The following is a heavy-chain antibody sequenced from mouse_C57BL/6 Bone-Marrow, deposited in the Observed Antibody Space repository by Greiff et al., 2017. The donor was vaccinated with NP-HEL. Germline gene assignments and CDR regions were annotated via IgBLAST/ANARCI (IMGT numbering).Heavy chain of an antibody. D-gene: IGHD1-2*01. V-gene: IGHV1-85*01. Sequence: QVQLQQSGPELVKPGASVKLSCKASGYTFTSYDINWVKQRPGQGLEWIGWIYPRDGSTQYNEKFKGKATLTVDTSSSTAYMELHSLTSEVSAVYFCAQPTAYWGQGTLVTVSA. CDR3: AQPTAY. CDR1: GYTFTSYD. J-gene: IGHJ3*01. CDR2: IYPRDGST.